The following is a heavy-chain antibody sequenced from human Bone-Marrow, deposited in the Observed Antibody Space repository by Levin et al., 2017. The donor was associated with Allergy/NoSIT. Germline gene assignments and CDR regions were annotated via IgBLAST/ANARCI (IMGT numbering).Heavy chain of an antibody. D-gene: IGHD3-3*02. CDR1: GFTFSTYA. CDR3: AKSFAS. CDR2: INPSSDSK. Sequence: ASVKVSCAASGFTFSTYALSWVRQAPGKGLEWVSVINPSSDSKYYADSVKGRFTISRDNSKNTLYLQMNSLRAEDTAVYYCAKSFASWGQGTLVIVSS. J-gene: IGHJ5*02. V-gene: IGHV3-23*01.